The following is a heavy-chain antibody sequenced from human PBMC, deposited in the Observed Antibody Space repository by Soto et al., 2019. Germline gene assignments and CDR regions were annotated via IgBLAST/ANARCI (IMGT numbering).Heavy chain of an antibody. CDR2: INHSGST. D-gene: IGHD2-2*01. CDR3: AGCNSTSCYGWFDP. Sequence: QVQLQQWGAGLLKPSETLSLTCAVYGGSFSGYYWSWIRQPPGKGLEWIGEINHSGSTNYNPSLKSRVTISVDTSKNQFSLKLSSVTAADTAVYYCAGCNSTSCYGWFDPWGQGTLVTVSS. V-gene: IGHV4-34*01. CDR1: GGSFSGYY. J-gene: IGHJ5*02.